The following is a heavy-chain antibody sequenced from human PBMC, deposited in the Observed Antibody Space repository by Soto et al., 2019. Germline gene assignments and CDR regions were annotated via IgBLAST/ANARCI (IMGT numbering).Heavy chain of an antibody. J-gene: IGHJ6*02. D-gene: IGHD1-1*01. CDR2: IRSKAYGGTT. CDR3: TPDDPRWGVYGMDA. V-gene: IGHV3-49*03. Sequence: PGGSLRLSCTASGFTFGDYAMSWFRQAPGKGLEWVGFIRSKAYGGTTEYAASVKGRFTISRDDSKSIAYLQMNSLKTEDTAVYYCTPDDPRWGVYGMDAWGQGTTVTV. CDR1: GFTFGDYA.